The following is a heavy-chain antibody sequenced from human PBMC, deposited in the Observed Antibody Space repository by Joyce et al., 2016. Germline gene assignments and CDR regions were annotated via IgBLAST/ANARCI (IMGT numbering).Heavy chain of an antibody. CDR3: VKDLEDIVDGADY. V-gene: IGHV3-23*01. D-gene: IGHD2-15*01. J-gene: IGHJ4*02. CDR1: GFTFSTYA. CDR2: ISGSGRNT. Sequence: EVQLLESGGDLVQPGGSLRLSCAASGFTFSTYAINWVRQPPGTGLEWVSAISGSGRNTYYADSVKGRFTISRDNSESTVYLQMDSLRAEDTARYYFVKDLEDIVDGADYWGQGTLVSVSP.